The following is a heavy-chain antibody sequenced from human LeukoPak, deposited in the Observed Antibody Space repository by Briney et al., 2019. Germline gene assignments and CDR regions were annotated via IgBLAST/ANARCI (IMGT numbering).Heavy chain of an antibody. D-gene: IGHD3-3*01. V-gene: IGHV4-4*02. Sequence: PSGTLSLTCAVSGGSISSSNWWSWVRQPPGKGLEWIGYIYYSGNTNYNLSLKSRVTISVDTSKNQFSLKLSSVTAADTAVYYCARGGFLEWPRYDAFDFWGQGTMATVSS. CDR3: ARGGFLEWPRYDAFDF. CDR1: GGSISSSNW. CDR2: IYYSGNT. J-gene: IGHJ3*01.